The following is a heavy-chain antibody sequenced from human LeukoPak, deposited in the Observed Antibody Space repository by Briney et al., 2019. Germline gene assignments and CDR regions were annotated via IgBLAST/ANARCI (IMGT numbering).Heavy chain of an antibody. Sequence: PSETLSLTCTVSGGSISSYYWSWIRQPPGKGLEWIGNIYYSGSTNYNPSLKSRVTISVDASKNQFSLKLSSVTAADTAVYYCAGTSEGYCGGDCYAYYYYYMDVWGKGTTVTVSS. D-gene: IGHD2-21*02. J-gene: IGHJ6*03. CDR1: GGSISSYY. V-gene: IGHV4-59*08. CDR3: AGTSEGYCGGDCYAYYYYYMDV. CDR2: IYYSGST.